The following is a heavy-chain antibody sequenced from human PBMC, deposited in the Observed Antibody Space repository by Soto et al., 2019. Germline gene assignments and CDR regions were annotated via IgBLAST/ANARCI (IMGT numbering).Heavy chain of an antibody. CDR2: IYYSGST. D-gene: IGHD6-19*01. CDR3: ARRRGQWLVLGSAFDI. CDR1: GGSISSSSYY. V-gene: IGHV4-39*01. J-gene: IGHJ3*02. Sequence: QLQLQESGPGLVKPSETLSLTCTVSGGSISSSSYYWGWIRQPPGKGLEWIGSIYYSGSTYYNPSLKSRVTISVYTSKNQFSLKLSSVTAADTAVYYCARRRGQWLVLGSAFDIWGQGTMVTVSS.